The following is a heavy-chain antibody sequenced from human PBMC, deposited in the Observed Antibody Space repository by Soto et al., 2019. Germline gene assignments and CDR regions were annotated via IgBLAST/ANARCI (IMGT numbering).Heavy chain of an antibody. CDR3: ARDRYDILAPYYYGMDV. D-gene: IGHD3-9*01. J-gene: IGHJ6*02. CDR1: GGSISSYY. Sequence: PSETLSLTCTVSGGSISSYYWSWIRQPPGKGLEWIGYIYYSGSTNYNPSLKSRVTISVDTSKNQFSLKLSSVTAADTAVYYCARDRYDILAPYYYGMDVWGQGATVTVSS. V-gene: IGHV4-59*01. CDR2: IYYSGST.